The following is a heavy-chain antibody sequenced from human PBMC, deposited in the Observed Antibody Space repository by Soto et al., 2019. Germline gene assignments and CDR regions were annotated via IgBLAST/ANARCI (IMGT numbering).Heavy chain of an antibody. CDR2: PRGNNGHT. V-gene: IGHV1-18*01. Sequence: ASVKVSCKASGYTFTTYGISWVRQAPGQGLEWMGWPRGNNGHTNYAQKFQGGVTMTTDTSTSTAYTERRNLLSDDTAGNYSARHPPTPGTEFDYWGQGTLVTVS. CDR1: GYTFTTYG. J-gene: IGHJ4*02. CDR3: ARHPPTPGTEFDY.